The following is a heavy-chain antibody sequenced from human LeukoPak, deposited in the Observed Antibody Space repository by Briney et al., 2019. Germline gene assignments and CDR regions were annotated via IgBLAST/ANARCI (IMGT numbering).Heavy chain of an antibody. CDR3: AREQVATMIVFDI. Sequence: GGSLRPSCAVSGFTFSGYWMSWVRQAPGKGLEWVASIKQDGSEKYYVDSVKGRFTISRDNAKNSLYLQMNSLRAEDTAVYYCAREQVATMIVFDIWGQGTMVTVSS. D-gene: IGHD5-12*01. CDR2: IKQDGSEK. CDR1: GFTFSGYW. V-gene: IGHV3-7*01. J-gene: IGHJ3*02.